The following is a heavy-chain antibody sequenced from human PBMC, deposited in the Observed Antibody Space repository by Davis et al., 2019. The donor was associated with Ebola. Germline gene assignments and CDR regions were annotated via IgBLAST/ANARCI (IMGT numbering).Heavy chain of an antibody. V-gene: IGHV5-10-1*01. CDR3: ARQAPPPYCSSTSCYKVRYYYYGMDV. J-gene: IGHJ6*02. D-gene: IGHD2-2*02. CDR1: GYSFTSYW. CDR2: INPSESYT. Sequence: PGGSLRLSCKGSGYSFTSYWISCVRQMPGTGLEWMGRINPSESYTNYSPSFPGHVTISADKSISTAYLQWSSLKASDTAMYYCARQAPPPYCSSTSCYKVRYYYYGMDVWGQGTTVTVSS.